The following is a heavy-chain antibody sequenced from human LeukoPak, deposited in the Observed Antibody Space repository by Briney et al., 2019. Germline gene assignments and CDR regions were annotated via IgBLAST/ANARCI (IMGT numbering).Heavy chain of an antibody. J-gene: IGHJ4*02. CDR3: TTLRLAASDH. V-gene: IGHV3-15*01. CDR1: GFTFNDAW. CDR2: IKSKTDGGTI. Sequence: GGSLRLSCAAAGFTFNDAWMSWVRQAPGKGLEGVGRIKSKTDGGTIDYAAPVQDRFTISRDESRNTLYLQMNSLKTEGSGVYYCTTLRLAASDHWGQGTLVTVSS. D-gene: IGHD3-9*01.